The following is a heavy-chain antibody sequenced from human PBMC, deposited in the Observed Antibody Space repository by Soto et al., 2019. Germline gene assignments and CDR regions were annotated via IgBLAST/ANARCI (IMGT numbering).Heavy chain of an antibody. CDR3: ARDPYYDRGPNDY. Sequence: PGGSLRLSCAASGFTFSSYEMNWVRQAPGKGLEWVSYISSSGSTIYYADSVKGRFTISRDNAKNSLYLQMNSLRAEDTAVYYCARDPYYDRGPNDYWGQGTLVTAPQ. J-gene: IGHJ4*02. CDR2: ISSSGSTI. D-gene: IGHD3-3*01. CDR1: GFTFSSYE. V-gene: IGHV3-48*03.